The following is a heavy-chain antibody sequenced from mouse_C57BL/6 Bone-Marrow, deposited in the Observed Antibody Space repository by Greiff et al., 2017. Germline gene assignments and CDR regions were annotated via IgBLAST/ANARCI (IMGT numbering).Heavy chain of an antibody. J-gene: IGHJ4*01. D-gene: IGHD2-4*01. Sequence: QVQLQQSGPGLVAPSQCLSITCTVSGFSLTSYAISWVRQPPGKGLEWLGVIWTGGGTNYNSALKSRLSISKDNSKSKVFLKMNSLQTDDTARYYCARKPMITNYYAMDYWGQGTSVTVSS. CDR2: IWTGGGT. CDR1: GFSLTSYA. V-gene: IGHV2-9-1*01. CDR3: ARKPMITNYYAMDY.